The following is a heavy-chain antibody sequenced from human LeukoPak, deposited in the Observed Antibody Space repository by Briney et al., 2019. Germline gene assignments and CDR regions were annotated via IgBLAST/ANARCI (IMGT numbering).Heavy chain of an antibody. V-gene: IGHV1-24*01. J-gene: IGHJ4*02. CDR2: FDPEDGET. CDR1: GYTLTELS. Sequence: ASVKVSCKVSGYTLTELSMHWVRQAPGKGLEWMGGFDPEDGETIYAQKFQGRVTMTEDTSTDTAYMELSSLRSEDTAVYYCATDSPHYYGPGSPRYSDYWGQGTLVTVSS. D-gene: IGHD3-10*01. CDR3: ATDSPHYYGPGSPRYSDY.